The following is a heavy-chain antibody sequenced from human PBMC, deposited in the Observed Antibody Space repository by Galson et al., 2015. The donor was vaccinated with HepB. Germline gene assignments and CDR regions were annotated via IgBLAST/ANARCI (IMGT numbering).Heavy chain of an antibody. CDR2: IKSKTDGGTT. CDR1: GFTFSNAW. D-gene: IGHD2-15*01. J-gene: IGHJ4*02. Sequence: SLRLSCAASGFTFSNAWMSWVRQAPGKGLEWVGRIKSKTDGGTTDYAAPVKGRFTISRDDSKNTLYLQMNSLKTEDTAVYYCTTREVGGRYADYWGQGTLVTVSS. V-gene: IGHV3-15*01. CDR3: TTREVGGRYADY.